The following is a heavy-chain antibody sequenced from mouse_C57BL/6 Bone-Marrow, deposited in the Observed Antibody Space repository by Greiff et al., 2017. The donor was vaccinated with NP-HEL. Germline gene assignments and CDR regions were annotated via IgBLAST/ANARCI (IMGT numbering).Heavy chain of an antibody. CDR3: ASIYYGNYYYAMDY. D-gene: IGHD2-1*01. CDR1: GFNIKNTY. J-gene: IGHJ4*01. CDR2: IDPANGNT. Sequence: VQLKESVAELVRPGASVKLSCTASGFNIKNTYMHWVKQRPEQGLEWIGRIDPANGNTKYAPKFQGKATITADTSSNTAYLQLSSLTSEDTAIYYCASIYYGNYYYAMDYWGQGTSVTVSS. V-gene: IGHV14-3*01.